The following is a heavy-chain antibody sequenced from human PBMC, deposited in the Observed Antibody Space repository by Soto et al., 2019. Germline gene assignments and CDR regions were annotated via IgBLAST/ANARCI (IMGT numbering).Heavy chain of an antibody. CDR1: GFTFSSYW. V-gene: IGHV3-7*01. Sequence: EVQLVESGGGLVQPGGSLRLSCAASGFTFSSYWMSWVRQAPGKGLEWVANIKQDGSEKYYVDSVKGRFTISRDNAKNSLYLQMNRLRAEDTAVYYCARDYFFRPGGYYYYGMDVWGQGTTVTVSS. CDR3: ARDYFFRPGGYYYYGMDV. D-gene: IGHD3-10*01. CDR2: IKQDGSEK. J-gene: IGHJ6*02.